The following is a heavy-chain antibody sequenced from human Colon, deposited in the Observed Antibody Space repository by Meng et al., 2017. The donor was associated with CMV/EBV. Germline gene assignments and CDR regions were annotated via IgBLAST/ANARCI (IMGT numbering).Heavy chain of an antibody. J-gene: IGHJ6*01. V-gene: IGHV3-23*01. CDR1: GFTFSSYA. D-gene: IGHD6-13*01. CDR3: AKGFYGSSWYGNYYYGMDV. CDR2: ISGSGGST. Sequence: GESLKISCAASGFTFSSYAMSWVRQAPGKGLEWVSAISGSGGSTYYADSVKGRFTISRDNSKNTLYLQMNSLRAEDTAKYYCAKGFYGSSWYGNYYYGMDVWGQGTTVTVSS.